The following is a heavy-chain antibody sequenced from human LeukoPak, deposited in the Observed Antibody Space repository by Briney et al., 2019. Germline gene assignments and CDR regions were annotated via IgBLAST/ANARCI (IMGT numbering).Heavy chain of an antibody. V-gene: IGHV4-34*01. CDR2: INHSGST. J-gene: IGHJ6*04. Sequence: KSSETLSLTCAVYGGSFSGYYWSWIRQPPGKRLEWIGEINHSGSTNNNPSLKSRVTISVDTSKNQFSLKLSSVTAADTAVYYCARTREYYYGMDVWGKGTTVTVSS. CDR3: ARTREYYYGMDV. CDR1: GGSFSGYY.